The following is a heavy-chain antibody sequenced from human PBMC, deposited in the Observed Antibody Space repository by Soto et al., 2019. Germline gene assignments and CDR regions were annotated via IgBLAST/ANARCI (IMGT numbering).Heavy chain of an antibody. CDR1: GFSVSNNY. CDR3: AGGEGSGSNALGQ. D-gene: IGHD3-10*01. J-gene: IGHJ4*02. V-gene: IGHV3-66*01. Sequence: EVLLEESGGDLVQPGGSLRLSCAASGFSVSNNYMTWVRQVPGKGLEWVSVIQDGGSITYADSVRYRFTISRDSSKNKVFLQMSSLRPEDTAVYFCAGGEGSGSNALGQWGQGTLVTVS. CDR2: IQDGGSI.